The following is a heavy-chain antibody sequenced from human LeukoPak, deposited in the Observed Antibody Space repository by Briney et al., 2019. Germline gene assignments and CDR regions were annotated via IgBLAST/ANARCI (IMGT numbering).Heavy chain of an antibody. CDR2: INHSGST. D-gene: IGHD2-2*01. CDR1: GGSFSGYY. J-gene: IGHJ4*02. CDR3: ARKDIVVVPAASYYFDY. Sequence: SETLSLTCTVYGGSFSGYYWSWIRQPPGKGLEWIGEINHSGSTNYNPSLKSRVTISVDTSKNQFSLKLSSVTAADTAVYYCARKDIVVVPAASYYFDYWGQGTLVTVSS. V-gene: IGHV4-34*01.